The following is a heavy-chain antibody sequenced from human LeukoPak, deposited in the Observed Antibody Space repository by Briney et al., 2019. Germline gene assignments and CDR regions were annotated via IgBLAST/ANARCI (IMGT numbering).Heavy chain of an antibody. CDR1: GYTFTSYY. CDR2: VNPTGGGT. CDR3: ARETDIPAAANYFDY. J-gene: IGHJ4*02. D-gene: IGHD6-13*01. Sequence: GASVKVSCKASGYTFTSYYIHWVRQAPGQGLEWMGIVNPTGGGTTYAQKFQGRVTMTRDTSTSTVYMELSSLRSEDTAVYYCARETDIPAAANYFDYWGQGTPVTVSS. V-gene: IGHV1-46*01.